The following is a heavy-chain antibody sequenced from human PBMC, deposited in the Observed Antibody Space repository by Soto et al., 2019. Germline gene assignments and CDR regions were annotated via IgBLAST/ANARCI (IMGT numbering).Heavy chain of an antibody. Sequence: QVQLVQSGAEAKKPGSSVKVSSKASGSTFSSYAISWVRQAPGHGLEWMGGIIPIFGTANYAQKFQGRVTITADQSTSTAYMELSSLRSEDTAVYYCARDTTRLLSNWHFDLWGRGTLVTVSS. CDR1: GSTFSSYA. CDR3: ARDTTRLLSNWHFDL. CDR2: IIPIFGTA. J-gene: IGHJ2*01. D-gene: IGHD1-26*01. V-gene: IGHV1-69*12.